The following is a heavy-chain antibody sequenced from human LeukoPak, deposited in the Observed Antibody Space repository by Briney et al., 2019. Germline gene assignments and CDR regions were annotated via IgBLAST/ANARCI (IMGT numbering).Heavy chain of an antibody. CDR2: FDPEDGET. V-gene: IGHV1-24*01. CDR3: ATHGSVWGSYRWVDY. J-gene: IGHJ4*02. CDR1: GYTLTELS. D-gene: IGHD3-16*01. Sequence: ASVTVSCKVSGYTLTELSMHWVRQAPGKGLEWMGGFDPEDGETIYAQKFQGRVTMTEDTSTDTVYMEPSSLRSEDTAVYYCATHGSVWGSYRWVDYWGQGTLVTVSS.